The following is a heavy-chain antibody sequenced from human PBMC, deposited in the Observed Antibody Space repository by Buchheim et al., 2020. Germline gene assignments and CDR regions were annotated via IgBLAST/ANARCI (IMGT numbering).Heavy chain of an antibody. J-gene: IGHJ5*02. CDR1: GGSISSGDYY. Sequence: QVQLQESGPGLVKPSQTLSLTCTVSGGSISSGDYYWSWIRQPPGKGLEWIGYIYYSGSTYYNPSLKSRVTISVDTSKNQFSLKLSSVTAAGTAVYYCARGSGLNYYDTSGYYSWFDPWGQGTL. CDR3: ARGSGLNYYDTSGYYSWFDP. D-gene: IGHD3-22*01. CDR2: IYYSGST. V-gene: IGHV4-30-4*01.